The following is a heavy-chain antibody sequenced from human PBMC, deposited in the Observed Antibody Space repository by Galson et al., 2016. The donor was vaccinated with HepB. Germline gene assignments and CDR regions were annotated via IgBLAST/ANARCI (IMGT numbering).Heavy chain of an antibody. CDR2: IYHSGTR. V-gene: IGHV4-39*01. Sequence: SETLSLTCTVSGGPIDSRGYYWAWIRQPPGKGLEWVGTIYHSGTRYYNSALNRRCTISGDTSKNQLSVKLTSVTVADTAVYYCASGRALDVDAFEIWGQGTMVTVSS. J-gene: IGHJ3*02. CDR3: ASGRALDVDAFEI. CDR1: GGPIDSRGYY. D-gene: IGHD3-3*01.